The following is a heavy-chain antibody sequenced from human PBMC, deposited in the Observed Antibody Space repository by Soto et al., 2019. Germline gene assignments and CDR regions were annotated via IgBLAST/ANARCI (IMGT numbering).Heavy chain of an antibody. CDR3: ARIMRDRSSWYREVSDDYYYYGMDV. V-gene: IGHV2-26*01. J-gene: IGHJ6*02. Sequence: QVTLKEPGPVLVKPTETLTLTCTVSGFSLSNARMGVSWIRQPPGKALEWLAHIFSRDAISYTTSLKSRLAISKDTSKSQVVLTMTNLDPVDTATYYCARIMRDRSSWYREVSDDYYYYGMDVWGQGTTVTVSS. CDR2: IFSRDAI. CDR1: GFSLSNARMG. D-gene: IGHD6-13*01.